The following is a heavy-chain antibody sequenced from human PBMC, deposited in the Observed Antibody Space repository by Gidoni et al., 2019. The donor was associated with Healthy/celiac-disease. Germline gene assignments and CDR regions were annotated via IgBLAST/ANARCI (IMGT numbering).Heavy chain of an antibody. J-gene: IGHJ4*02. Sequence: QVQLQESGPGLVKPSETLSLTCTVPGGSISSYYWSWIRQPPGKGLEWVGYIYYRGSTNYNPSLKSRVTISVDTSKNQFSLKLSSVTAADTAVYYCARRYGDYDRRYFDYWGQGTLVTVSS. CDR2: IYYRGST. CDR1: GGSISSYY. D-gene: IGHD4-17*01. CDR3: ARRYGDYDRRYFDY. V-gene: IGHV4-59*08.